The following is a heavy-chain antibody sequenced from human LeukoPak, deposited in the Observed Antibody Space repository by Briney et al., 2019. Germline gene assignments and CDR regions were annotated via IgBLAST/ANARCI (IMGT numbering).Heavy chain of an antibody. Sequence: SQTLSLTCAISGDSVSSNSGAWNWIRQSPSRGLEWLGRTYYRSKWYNDYAVSVQRRITIIPDTSQNQFSLQLNSVTPEDTAVYYCARDFYESSGYYTAFDYWGQGTLVTVSS. CDR2: TYYRSKWYN. D-gene: IGHD3-22*01. CDR3: ARDFYESSGYYTAFDY. CDR1: GDSVSSNSGA. J-gene: IGHJ4*02. V-gene: IGHV6-1*01.